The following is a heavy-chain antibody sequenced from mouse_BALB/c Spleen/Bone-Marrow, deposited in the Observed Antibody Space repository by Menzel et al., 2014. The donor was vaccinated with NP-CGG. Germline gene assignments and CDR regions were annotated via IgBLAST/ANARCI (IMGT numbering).Heavy chain of an antibody. Sequence: EVQLQQSGPSLVKPSQTLSLTCSVTGDSITSGYWNWIRKFPGNKLESMGYISYSGSTSYNPSLKSRISITRDTSKNXYYLQLNSVTTEDTATYYCARYYYGSSDYWGQGTTLTVSS. CDR2: ISYSGST. J-gene: IGHJ2*01. V-gene: IGHV3-8*02. CDR1: GDSITSGY. CDR3: ARYYYGSSDY. D-gene: IGHD1-1*01.